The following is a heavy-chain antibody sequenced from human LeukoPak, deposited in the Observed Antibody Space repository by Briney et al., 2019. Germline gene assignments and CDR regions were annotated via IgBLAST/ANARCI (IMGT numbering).Heavy chain of an antibody. CDR3: AGSWSPYDAFDI. J-gene: IGHJ3*02. V-gene: IGHV3-21*01. D-gene: IGHD6-13*01. CDR2: ITSGSSHI. CDR1: GFTFSSYG. Sequence: GGSLRLSCAASGFTFSSYGMNWVRQTPGQGLEWVSSITSGSSHIYYADSVKGRFTISRDNAKSSLYLQMNSLRAEDTAVYYCAGSWSPYDAFDIWGQGTMVSVSS.